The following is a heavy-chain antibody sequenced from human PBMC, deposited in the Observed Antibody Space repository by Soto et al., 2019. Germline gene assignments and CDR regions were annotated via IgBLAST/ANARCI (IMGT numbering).Heavy chain of an antibody. J-gene: IGHJ4*02. CDR2: ISYDGSNK. Sequence: QVQLVESGGGVVQPGRSLRLSCAASGFTFSSYAMHWVRQAPGKGLEWVAVISYDGSNKYYADSVKGRFTISRDNSKNTLYLQMNSLRAEDTAVYYCARGGASTGEAPSDYWGQGTLVTVSS. CDR1: GFTFSSYA. V-gene: IGHV3-30-3*01. D-gene: IGHD7-27*01. CDR3: ARGGASTGEAPSDY.